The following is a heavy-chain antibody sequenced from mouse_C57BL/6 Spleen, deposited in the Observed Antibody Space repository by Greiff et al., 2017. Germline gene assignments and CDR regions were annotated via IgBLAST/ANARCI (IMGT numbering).Heavy chain of an antibody. CDR1: GYTFTSYW. V-gene: IGHV1-52*01. D-gene: IGHD1-2*01. CDR3: ARSDGDWYFDV. J-gene: IGHJ1*03. Sequence: QVQLQQPGAELVRPGSSVKLSCKASGYTFTSYWMHWVKQRPIQGLEWIGNIDPSDSETHYNQKFKDKATLTVDKSSSTSYMQLSSLTSEDSAVYCCARSDGDWYFDVWGTGTTVTVSS. CDR2: IDPSDSET.